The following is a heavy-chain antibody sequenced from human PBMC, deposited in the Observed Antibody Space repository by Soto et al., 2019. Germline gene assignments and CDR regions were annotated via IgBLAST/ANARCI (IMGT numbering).Heavy chain of an antibody. J-gene: IGHJ4*02. CDR1: GGTFSSYA. V-gene: IGHV1-69*13. CDR2: IIPIFGTA. D-gene: IGHD3-10*01. CDR3: ARATYYYGSGSYSFDY. Sequence: SVKVSCKASGGTFSSYAISWVRQAPGQGLEWMGGIIPIFGTANYAQKFQGRVTITADESTSTAYMELSSLRSEDMAVYYCARATYYYGSGSYSFDYWAREPWSPSPQ.